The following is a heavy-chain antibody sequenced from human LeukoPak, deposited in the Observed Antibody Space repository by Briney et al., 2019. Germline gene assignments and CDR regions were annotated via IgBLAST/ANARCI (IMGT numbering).Heavy chain of an antibody. CDR3: AREAGYCSSTSCRGPTGFYYYYYMDV. J-gene: IGHJ6*03. V-gene: IGHV3-23*01. CDR2: ISDSGGYT. Sequence: GGSLRLSCAASGFTLSNFAMTWVRQAPGRGLEWVSCISDSGGYTYSADSVKGRFTISRDTSKNTLYLQMNSLRAEDTAVYYCAREAGYCSSTSCRGPTGFYYYYYMDVWGKGTTVTVSS. CDR1: GFTLSNFA. D-gene: IGHD2-2*03.